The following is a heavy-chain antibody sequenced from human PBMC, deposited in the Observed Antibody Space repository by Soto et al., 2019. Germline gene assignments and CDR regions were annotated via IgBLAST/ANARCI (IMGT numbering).Heavy chain of an antibody. CDR2: ISYDGSNK. J-gene: IGHJ4*02. D-gene: IGHD3-22*01. Sequence: QVQLVESGGGVVQPGRSLRLSCAASGFTFSSYGMHWVRQAPGKGLEWVAVISYDGSNKYYADSVKGRFTISRDNSENTLYLQMNSLRAEDTAVYYCAGDPDDDSSGYYIDYWGQGTLVTVSS. V-gene: IGHV3-30*03. CDR1: GFTFSSYG. CDR3: AGDPDDDSSGYYIDY.